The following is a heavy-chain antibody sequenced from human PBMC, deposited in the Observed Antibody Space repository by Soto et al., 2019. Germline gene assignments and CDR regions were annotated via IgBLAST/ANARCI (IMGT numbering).Heavy chain of an antibody. CDR3: ARLLYGDYDY. Sequence: SETLSLTCTVSGGSISSSSYYWGWIRQPPGKGLEWIGSIYYSGSTYYNPSLKSRVTISVDTSKNQFSLKLSSVTAADTAVYYCARLLYGDYDYWGQGTLVTVSS. V-gene: IGHV4-39*01. J-gene: IGHJ4*02. CDR1: GGSISSSSYY. CDR2: IYYSGST. D-gene: IGHD4-17*01.